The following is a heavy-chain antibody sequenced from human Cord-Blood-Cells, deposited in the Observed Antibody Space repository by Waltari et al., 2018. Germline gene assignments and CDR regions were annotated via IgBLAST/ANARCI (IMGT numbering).Heavy chain of an antibody. J-gene: IGHJ4*02. D-gene: IGHD6-13*01. CDR1: GYTFTGYY. Sequence: QVQLVQSGAEVKKPGASVKVSCKAPGYTFTGYYMPWVRPAPGQGLEWMGRINPNSGGTNYAQKFQGRVTMTRDTSISTAYMELSRLRSDDTVVYYCARGPYSSSWYYFDYWGQGTLVTVSS. CDR3: ARGPYSSSWYYFDY. CDR2: INPNSGGT. V-gene: IGHV1-2*05.